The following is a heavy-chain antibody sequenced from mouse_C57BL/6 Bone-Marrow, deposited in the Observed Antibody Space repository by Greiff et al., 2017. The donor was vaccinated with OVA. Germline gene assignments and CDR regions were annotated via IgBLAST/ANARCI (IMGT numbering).Heavy chain of an antibody. D-gene: IGHD1-1*01. V-gene: IGHV1-81*01. J-gene: IGHJ4*01. CDR1: GYTFTSYG. Sequence: QVQLQQSGAELARPGASVKLSCKASGYTFTSYGISWVKQRTGQGLEWIGEIYPRSGNTYYNEKFKGKATLTADKSSSTAYMELLSLTSEDSAVYFCANYGSSSYAMDYWGQGTSVTVSS. CDR2: IYPRSGNT. CDR3: ANYGSSSYAMDY.